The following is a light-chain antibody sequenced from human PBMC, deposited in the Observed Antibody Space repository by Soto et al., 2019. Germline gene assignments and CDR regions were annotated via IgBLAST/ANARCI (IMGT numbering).Light chain of an antibody. CDR2: DAS. Sequence: EIVLTQSPATLSLSPGERATLSCRASQSVRSYLAWYQQKPGQAPGLLIYDASNRATGIPARFSGSGSWKDFTLTITSLAPEDFAFDYCQQRSNWQFNCGIGTTVDIK. J-gene: IGKJ3*01. CDR1: QSVRSY. CDR3: QQRSNWQFN. V-gene: IGKV3-11*01.